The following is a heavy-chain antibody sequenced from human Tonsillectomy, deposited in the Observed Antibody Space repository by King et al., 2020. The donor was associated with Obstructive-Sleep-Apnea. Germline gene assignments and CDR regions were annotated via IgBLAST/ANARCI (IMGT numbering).Heavy chain of an antibody. CDR1: GYTFTGYY. CDR2: INPDSGVT. V-gene: IGHV1-2*02. D-gene: IGHD3-10*01. Sequence: VQLVESGAEVKKPGASVKVSCKASGYTFTGYYMHWVRQAPGQGLEWRGWINPDSGVTNYAQKFQGRGTMTRDTSISTDYMDLGSLGSDDTAVYYCATVAVATAIYFFDYWGQGTQVTVSS. J-gene: IGHJ4*02. CDR3: ATVAVATAIYFFDY.